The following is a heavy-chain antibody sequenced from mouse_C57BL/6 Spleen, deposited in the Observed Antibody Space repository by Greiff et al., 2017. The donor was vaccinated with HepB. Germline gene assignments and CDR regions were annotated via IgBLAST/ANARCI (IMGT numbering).Heavy chain of an antibody. Sequence: QVQLQQPGAELVRPGSSVKLSCKASGYTFTSYWMHWVKQRPIQGLEWIGNIDPSDSETHYNQKFKDKATLTVDKSSSTAYMQLSSLTSEDSAVYYCARLTVVAYGGYFDYWGQGTTLTVSS. D-gene: IGHD1-1*01. CDR2: IDPSDSET. J-gene: IGHJ2*01. V-gene: IGHV1-52*01. CDR1: GYTFTSYW. CDR3: ARLTVVAYGGYFDY.